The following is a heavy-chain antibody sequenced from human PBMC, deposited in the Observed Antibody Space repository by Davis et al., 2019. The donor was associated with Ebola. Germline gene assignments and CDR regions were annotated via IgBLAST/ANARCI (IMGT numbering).Heavy chain of an antibody. D-gene: IGHD6-13*01. Sequence: IFGTANYAQKFQGRVTITADESTSTAYMELSSLRSEDTAVYYCARERIAAAGRPTYYYYGMDVWGQGTTVTVSS. CDR3: ARERIAAAGRPTYYYYGMDV. CDR2: IFGTA. V-gene: IGHV1-69*01. J-gene: IGHJ6*02.